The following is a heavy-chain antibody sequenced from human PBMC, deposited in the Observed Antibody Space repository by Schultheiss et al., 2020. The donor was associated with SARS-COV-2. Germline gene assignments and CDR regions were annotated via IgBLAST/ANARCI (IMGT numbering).Heavy chain of an antibody. D-gene: IGHD1-26*01. CDR1: GYTFTDYY. CDR3: ARVPWDQDY. Sequence: ASVKVSCKASGYTFTDYYVHWVRQAPGQGLEWMGWVNPNSGGTNYEQKFQGRVTMTRDTSISTAYMELTRLTSDDTAMYYCARVPWDQDYWGQGTLVTVSS. V-gene: IGHV1-2*02. CDR2: VNPNSGGT. J-gene: IGHJ4*02.